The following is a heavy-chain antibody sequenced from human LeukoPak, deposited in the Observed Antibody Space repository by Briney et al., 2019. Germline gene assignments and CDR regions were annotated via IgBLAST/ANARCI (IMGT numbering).Heavy chain of an antibody. CDR3: AKRSAAGTVGYFDY. D-gene: IGHD6-13*01. CDR1: GFTFSSYE. Sequence: GGSLRLSCAASGFTFSSYEMNWVRQAPGKGLEWVSGISWNGATFYYADSVKGRFTISRDNTKNSLYLQMNSLRAEDTALYYCAKRSAAGTVGYFDYWGQGSLVTVSS. CDR2: ISWNGATF. J-gene: IGHJ4*02. V-gene: IGHV3-9*01.